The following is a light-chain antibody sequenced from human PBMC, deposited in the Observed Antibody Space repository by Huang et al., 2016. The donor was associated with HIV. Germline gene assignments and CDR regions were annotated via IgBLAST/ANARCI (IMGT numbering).Light chain of an antibody. CDR3: MQGIHRIT. J-gene: IGKJ5*01. Sequence: DSVMTQTPLSLSVTPGQPASISCKSSQSLLHSDGKTYLYWFLQKPGQSPQLLISEVSRRFSGVPDRFSGSGSGTDFTLKISRVEAEDIGTYYCMQGIHRITFGQGTRLEIK. CDR1: QSLLHSDGKTY. CDR2: EVS. V-gene: IGKV2-29*02.